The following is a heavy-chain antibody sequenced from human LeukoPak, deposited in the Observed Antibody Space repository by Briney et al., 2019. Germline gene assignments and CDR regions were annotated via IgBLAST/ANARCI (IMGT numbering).Heavy chain of an antibody. CDR2: ISSSGSTI. CDR3: ARAHLEWLLYPYYYYYMDV. CDR1: GFTFSSYE. D-gene: IGHD3-3*01. J-gene: IGHJ6*03. V-gene: IGHV3-48*03. Sequence: HSGGSLRLSCAASGFTFSSYEMNWVRQAPGKGLEWVSYISSSGSTIYYADSVKGRFTISRDNAKNSLYLQMNSLRAEDTAVYYCARAHLEWLLYPYYYYYMDVWGKGTTVTVSS.